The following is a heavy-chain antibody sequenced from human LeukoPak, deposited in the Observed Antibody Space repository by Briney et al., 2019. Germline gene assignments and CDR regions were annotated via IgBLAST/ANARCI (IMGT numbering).Heavy chain of an antibody. CDR3: AGASYSSWTFFEY. V-gene: IGHV3-30*03. J-gene: IGHJ4*02. CDR2: ISYDGSNK. D-gene: IGHD6-6*01. CDR1: GFTFSSYG. Sequence: GRSLRLSCAASGFTFSSYGMHWVRQAPGKGLEWVAVISYDGSNKYYADSVKGRFTISRDNSKNTLYLQMNSLRAGDTAVYYCAGASYSSWTFFEYWGQGTLVTVSS.